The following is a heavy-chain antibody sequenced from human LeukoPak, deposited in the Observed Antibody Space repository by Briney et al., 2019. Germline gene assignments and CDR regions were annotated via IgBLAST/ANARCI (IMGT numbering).Heavy chain of an antibody. CDR1: GYTFTSYG. V-gene: IGHV1-18*01. CDR2: ISAYNGNT. J-gene: IGHJ4*02. D-gene: IGHD5-12*01. Sequence: WASVKVSCKASGYTFTSYGISWVRQAPGQGLEWMGWISAYNGNTNYAQKLQGRVTMTTDTSTSTAYMELRSLRSDDTAVYYCARDYPRRGYSGYDPRPGWVYWGQGTLVTVSS. CDR3: ARDYPRRGYSGYDPRPGWVY.